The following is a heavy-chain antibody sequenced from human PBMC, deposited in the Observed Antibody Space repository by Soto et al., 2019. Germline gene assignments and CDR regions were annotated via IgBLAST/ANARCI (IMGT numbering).Heavy chain of an antibody. Sequence: EVQLVESGGGLVQPGGSLRLSCAASGFSFSDYYINWVRQAPGKRLEWVGRTRNKASSYTTDYAAFVKGRFTISRDDSKNLIYLQMNSLKTEDTAVYYCAREGSSSGPDYEYWGQGTLVTVSS. CDR1: GFSFSDYY. V-gene: IGHV3-72*01. J-gene: IGHJ4*02. CDR2: TRNKASSYTT. CDR3: AREGSSSGPDYEY. D-gene: IGHD3-22*01.